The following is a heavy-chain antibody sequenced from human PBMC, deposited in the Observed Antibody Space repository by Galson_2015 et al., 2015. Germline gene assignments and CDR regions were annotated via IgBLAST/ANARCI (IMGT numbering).Heavy chain of an antibody. V-gene: IGHV3-33*01. CDR2: IWYDGTKK. CDR3: ATGGGTYEKGDYEADDY. D-gene: IGHD4-17*01. J-gene: IGHJ4*02. Sequence: SLRLSCAASGFPFRSNGMQWVRQTPGKGLEWVADIWYDGTKKNYADSVKGRFSISRDNSKNTLYLQMSSLRDEDTAVYHCATGGGTYEKGDYEADDYGGQGTLVSVSS. CDR1: GFPFRSNG.